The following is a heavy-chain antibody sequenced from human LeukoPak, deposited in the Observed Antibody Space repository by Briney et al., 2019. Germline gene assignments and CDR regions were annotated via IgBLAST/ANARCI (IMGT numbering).Heavy chain of an antibody. CDR3: ARSNGRYYDSSGPFDY. V-gene: IGHV4-4*02. Sequence: SGTLSLTCAVSGGSISSSNWRSWVRQPPGKGLEWIGEIYHSGSTNYNPSLKSRVTISVDKSKNQFSLKLSSVTAADTAVYYCARSNGRYYDSSGPFDYWGQGTLVTVSS. D-gene: IGHD3-22*01. J-gene: IGHJ4*02. CDR1: GGSISSSNW. CDR2: IYHSGST.